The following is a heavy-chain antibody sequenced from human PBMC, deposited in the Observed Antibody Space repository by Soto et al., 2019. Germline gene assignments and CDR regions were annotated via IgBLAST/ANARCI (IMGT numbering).Heavy chain of an antibody. J-gene: IGHJ6*02. CDR3: ANRAGWDV. V-gene: IGHV3-23*01. CDR1: GFTFSSYS. D-gene: IGHD3-10*01. CDR2: ISGSGGST. Sequence: LRLSCAASGFTFSSYSMSWVRQAPGKGLEWVSGISGSGGSTYYVDSVKGRFTISRDNSKNTVYLQMNSLRAEDTAVYYCANRAGWDVWGQGTTVTVSS.